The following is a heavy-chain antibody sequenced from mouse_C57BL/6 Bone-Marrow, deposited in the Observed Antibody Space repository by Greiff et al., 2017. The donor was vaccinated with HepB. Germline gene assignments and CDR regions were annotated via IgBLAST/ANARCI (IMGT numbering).Heavy chain of an antibody. CDR2: IDPETGGT. CDR1: GYTFTDYE. V-gene: IGHV1-15*01. D-gene: IGHD1-1*01. Sequence: VKLMESGAELVRPGASVTLSCKASGYTFTDYEMHWVKQTPVHGLEWIGAIDPETGGTAYNQKFKGKAILTADKSSSTAYMELRSLTSEDSAVYYCTREGTVDYWGQGTTLTVSS. J-gene: IGHJ2*01. CDR3: TREGTVDY.